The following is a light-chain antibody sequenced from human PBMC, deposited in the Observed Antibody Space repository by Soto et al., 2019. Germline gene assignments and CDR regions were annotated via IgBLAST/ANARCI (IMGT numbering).Light chain of an antibody. CDR1: QSVSSY. CDR2: DAS. Sequence: EIVLTQSPATLSLSPGERATLSCRASQSVSSYLAWYQQEPGQAPRLLIYDASNRATGIPARFSGSRSATDFTLTISSREPEDFAVYYCKQRSNWPLTFGGGPKVEIK. J-gene: IGKJ4*01. CDR3: KQRSNWPLT. V-gene: IGKV3-11*01.